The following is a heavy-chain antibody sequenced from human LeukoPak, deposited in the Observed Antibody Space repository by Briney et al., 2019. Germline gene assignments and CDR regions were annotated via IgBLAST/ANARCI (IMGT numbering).Heavy chain of an antibody. CDR2: IWYDGSNK. V-gene: IGHV3-33*06. Sequence: GRSLRLSCAASGFTFSSYGMHWVRQAPGKGLEWVAVIWYDGSNKYYADSVKGRSTISRDNSKNTLYLQMNSLRAEDTAVYYCAKVAALSYYMDVWGKGTTVTVSS. D-gene: IGHD6-13*01. J-gene: IGHJ6*03. CDR3: AKVAALSYYMDV. CDR1: GFTFSSYG.